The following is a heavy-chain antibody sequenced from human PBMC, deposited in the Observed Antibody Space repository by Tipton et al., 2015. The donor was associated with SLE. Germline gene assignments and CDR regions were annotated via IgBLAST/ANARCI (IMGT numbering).Heavy chain of an antibody. CDR2: MRFDGSNK. J-gene: IGHJ6*02. CDR1: GFTFSSHG. Sequence: SGFTFSSHGMHWVRQAPGKGLEWVAFMRFDGSNKHYGDSVKGRFTISRDNSKNTLYLQMNSLRVEDTAVYYCARDRFLEWLLTWPMDVWGQGTTVTVSS. V-gene: IGHV3-30*02. CDR3: ARDRFLEWLLTWPMDV. D-gene: IGHD3-3*01.